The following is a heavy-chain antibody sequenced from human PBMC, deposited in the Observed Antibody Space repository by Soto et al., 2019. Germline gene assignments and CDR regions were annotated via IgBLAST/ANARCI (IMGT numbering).Heavy chain of an antibody. V-gene: IGHV3-23*01. CDR2: ISGSGGST. CDR1: GFTFRSYA. Sequence: GGSMGLSSAASGFTFRSYAMSWVRQAPGKGLEWVSAISGSGGSTYYADSVKGRFTISRDNSKNTLYLQMNSLRAEDTAVYYCAKQVVPAANNWFDPWGQGTLVTVSS. CDR3: AKQVVPAANNWFDP. J-gene: IGHJ5*02. D-gene: IGHD2-2*01.